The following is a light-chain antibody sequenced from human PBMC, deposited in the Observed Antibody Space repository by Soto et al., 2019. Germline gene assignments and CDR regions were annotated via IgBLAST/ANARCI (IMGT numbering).Light chain of an antibody. Sequence: EIVLTQSPGTLSLSPGERATLSSRASQSVSSSYLAWYQQKPGQAPRLLIYGASSRATGIPDRFSGSGSGTDFTLTISRLEPEDFAVYYCQQYGSSEATFGQGTRLEIK. CDR3: QQYGSSEAT. V-gene: IGKV3-20*01. CDR1: QSVSSSY. J-gene: IGKJ5*01. CDR2: GAS.